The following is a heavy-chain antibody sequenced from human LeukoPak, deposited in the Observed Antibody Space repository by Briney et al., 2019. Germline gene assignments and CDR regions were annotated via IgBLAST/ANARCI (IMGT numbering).Heavy chain of an antibody. CDR2: ISWNSGSI. Sequence: GGSLRLSCAASGFTFDDYAMHWVRQAPGKGLEWVSGISWNSGSIGYADSVKGRFTISRDNAKNSLYLQMNSLRAEDTALYYCAKGLYDAFDIWGQETMVTVSS. V-gene: IGHV3-9*01. CDR3: AKGLYDAFDI. J-gene: IGHJ3*02. CDR1: GFTFDDYA.